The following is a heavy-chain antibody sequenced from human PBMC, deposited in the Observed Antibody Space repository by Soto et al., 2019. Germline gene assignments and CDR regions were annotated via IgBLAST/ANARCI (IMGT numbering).Heavy chain of an antibody. CDR2: IYDGGRT. J-gene: IGHJ4*02. CDR3: ARGPSGDKVDS. Sequence: QVQLQESGPGLGKPSQTLSLTCTVSGGSISTVDYWWSWIRQSPDMGLEWIGHIYDGGRTYNNPSLESRVTMSVDTSKRQLSLTLSSVSAADTAVYYCARGPSGDKVDSWGQGTLVTVSS. V-gene: IGHV4-30-4*01. D-gene: IGHD7-27*01. CDR1: GGSISTVDYW.